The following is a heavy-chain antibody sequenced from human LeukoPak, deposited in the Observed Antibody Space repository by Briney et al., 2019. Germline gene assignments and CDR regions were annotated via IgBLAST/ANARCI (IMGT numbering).Heavy chain of an antibody. CDR2: INPSGGST. CDR3: ARGQNDLFRPGDV. CDR1: GYTFTSYD. Sequence: ASVKVSCKAFGYTFTSYDMHWVRQAPGQGLEWMGIINPSGGSTSYAQKFQGRVTMTRDTSTSTVYMELSSLRSEDTAVYYCARGQNDLFRPGDVWGKGTTVTVSS. V-gene: IGHV1-46*01. J-gene: IGHJ6*04.